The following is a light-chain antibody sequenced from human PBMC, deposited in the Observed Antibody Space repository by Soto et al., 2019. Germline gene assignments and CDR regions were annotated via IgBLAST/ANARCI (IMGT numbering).Light chain of an antibody. J-gene: IGKJ2*01. Sequence: DIVMTQSPDSLAVSLVERATISCKSSQSVFYRTDNKDVLGWYQQRPGQPPKLLIFWASTRESGVPDRFSGSGSGTDFTLTISSPQPEDVALYYCQQYYATPYTFGRGTKLQIK. CDR1: QSVFYRTDNKDV. V-gene: IGKV4-1*01. CDR2: WAS. CDR3: QQYYATPYT.